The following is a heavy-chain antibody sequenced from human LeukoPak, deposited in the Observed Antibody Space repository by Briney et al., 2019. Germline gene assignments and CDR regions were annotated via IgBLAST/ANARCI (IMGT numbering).Heavy chain of an antibody. CDR2: IYSGGST. D-gene: IGHD1-26*01. Sequence: GWSLRLSCAAFGFTVISNYMSSVRQAPGKGLDGVSVIYSGGSTYYADPVKGRFTISRDNSKNTLYLQMNSLRAEDTAVYYCARDLWGELPQLGGNYWGQGTLVTVTS. CDR1: GFTVISNY. J-gene: IGHJ4*02. CDR3: ARDLWGELPQLGGNY. V-gene: IGHV3-53*01.